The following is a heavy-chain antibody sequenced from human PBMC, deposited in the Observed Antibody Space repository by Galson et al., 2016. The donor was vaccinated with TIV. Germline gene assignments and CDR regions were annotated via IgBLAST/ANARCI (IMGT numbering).Heavy chain of an antibody. CDR2: ISGTSNTI. Sequence: SLRLSCAASGFTFSTHSVNWIRQAPGKGLQWLSYISGTSNTIYYAESVKGRFTTSRDNAKNSLYLEMNGLRSEDTAVYYCARSLQYSNFVFDSWGQGTLVTVAS. D-gene: IGHD4-11*01. CDR1: GFTFSTHS. V-gene: IGHV3-48*01. J-gene: IGHJ5*01. CDR3: ARSLQYSNFVFDS.